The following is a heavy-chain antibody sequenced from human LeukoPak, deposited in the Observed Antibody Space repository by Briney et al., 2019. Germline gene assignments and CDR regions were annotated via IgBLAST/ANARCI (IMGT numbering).Heavy chain of an antibody. CDR1: GFTFDDYA. J-gene: IGHJ6*04. CDR2: ISWNSGSI. CDR3: EKGPDFGGFTAPEV. V-gene: IGHV3-9*01. Sequence: PGGSLRLSCAASGFTFDDYAMHWVRQAPGKGLEWVSGISWNSGSIGYADSVKGRFTISRDNAKNSLYLQMNSLRAEDTALYYCEKGPDFGGFTAPEVWGKGTTSPSPQ. D-gene: IGHD3-3*01.